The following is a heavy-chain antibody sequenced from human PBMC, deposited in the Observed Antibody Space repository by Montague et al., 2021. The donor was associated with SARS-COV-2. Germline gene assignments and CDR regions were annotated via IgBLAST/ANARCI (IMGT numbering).Heavy chain of an antibody. CDR1: GFSLSTSGMC. Sequence: PALVKPAQTLTLTCTFSGFSLSTSGMCVSWIRQPPGKALEWLALSDWDDYKYYSTSLKTRLTISKDTSKNQVVLTMTNMDPVDTATYYCARRRYGSGSYYLDYWGQGTLVTVSS. CDR3: ARRRYGSGSYYLDY. D-gene: IGHD3-10*01. CDR2: SDWDDYK. V-gene: IGHV2-70*01. J-gene: IGHJ4*02.